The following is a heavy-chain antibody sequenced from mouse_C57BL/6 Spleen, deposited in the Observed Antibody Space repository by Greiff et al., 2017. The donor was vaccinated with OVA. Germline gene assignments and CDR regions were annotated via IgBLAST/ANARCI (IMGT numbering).Heavy chain of an antibody. CDR2: INPNNGGT. Sequence: VQLQQSGPELVKPGASVKMSCKASGYTFTDYNMHWVKQSHGKSLEWIGYINPNNGGTSYNQKFKGKATLTVNKSSSTAYMELRSLTSEDSAVYYCARGNLGTVVAPFDYWGQGTTLTVSS. D-gene: IGHD1-1*01. V-gene: IGHV1-22*01. CDR3: ARGNLGTVVAPFDY. CDR1: GYTFTDYN. J-gene: IGHJ2*01.